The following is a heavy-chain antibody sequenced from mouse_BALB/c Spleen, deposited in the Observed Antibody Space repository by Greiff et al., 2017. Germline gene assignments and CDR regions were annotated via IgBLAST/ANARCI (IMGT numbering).Heavy chain of an antibody. CDR3: ARHPYYYGSSSPYYFDY. CDR1: GFAFSSYD. J-gene: IGHJ2*01. CDR2: ISSGGGST. V-gene: IGHV5-12-1*01. Sequence: EVMLVESGGGLVKPGGSLKLSCAASGFAFSSYDMSWVRQTPEKRLEWVAYISSGGGSTYYPDTVKGRFTISRDNAKNTLYLQMSSLKSEDTAMYYYARHPYYYGSSSPYYFDYWGQGTTLTVSS. D-gene: IGHD1-1*01.